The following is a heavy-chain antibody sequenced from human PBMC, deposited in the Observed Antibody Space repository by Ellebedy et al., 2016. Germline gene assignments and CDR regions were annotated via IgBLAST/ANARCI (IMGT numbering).Heavy chain of an antibody. J-gene: IGHJ4*02. CDR1: GGSISDYF. Sequence: SETLSLTCTVSGGSISDYFWSWIRQPAGKGLEWIGRIVSSGSTNYNPSLKSRVSMSVDTSNNQFSLNLTSVTAADTAVYYCARGVTPHFDYWGQGILVTVSS. D-gene: IGHD2-21*02. V-gene: IGHV4-4*07. CDR2: IVSSGST. CDR3: ARGVTPHFDY.